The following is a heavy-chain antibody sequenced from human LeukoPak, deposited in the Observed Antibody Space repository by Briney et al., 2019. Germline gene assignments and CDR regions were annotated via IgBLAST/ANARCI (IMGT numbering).Heavy chain of an antibody. J-gene: IGHJ3*02. CDR1: GGSISSYY. D-gene: IGHD3-22*01. Sequence: SETLSLTCTVSGGSISSYYWSWIRQPPGKGLEWIGYIYYSGSTNYNPSLKSRVTISVDTSKNQFSLKLSSVTAADTAVYSCARNYYDSSGYSPLWAFDIWGQGTMVTVSS. V-gene: IGHV4-59*08. CDR3: ARNYYDSSGYSPLWAFDI. CDR2: IYYSGST.